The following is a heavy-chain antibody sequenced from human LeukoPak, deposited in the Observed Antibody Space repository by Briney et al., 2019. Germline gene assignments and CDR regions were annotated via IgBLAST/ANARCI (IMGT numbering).Heavy chain of an antibody. J-gene: IGHJ4*02. D-gene: IGHD3-22*01. CDR1: GFTFRTYA. CDR2: ITGSGGST. V-gene: IGHV3-23*01. CDR3: AKDSIGVVVTFDY. Sequence: GGSLRLSCAASGFTFRTYAMSWVRQAPGKGLEWVSAITGSGGSTYYTDSVKGRFTISRDNSKNALYLQMNSLRAEDTAVYYCAKDSIGVVVTFDYWGQGTLVIVSS.